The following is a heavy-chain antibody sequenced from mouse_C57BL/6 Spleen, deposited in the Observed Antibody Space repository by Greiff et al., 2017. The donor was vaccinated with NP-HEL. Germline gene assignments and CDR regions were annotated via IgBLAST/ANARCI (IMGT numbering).Heavy chain of an antibody. CDR3: ARDQAYYSTYWYFDV. D-gene: IGHD2-5*01. J-gene: IGHJ1*03. Sequence: EVQRVESGGGLVKPGGSLKLSCAASGFTFSSYAMSWVRQTPEKRLEWVATISDGGSYTYYPDNVKGRFTISRDNAKNNLYLQMSHLKSEDTAMYYCARDQAYYSTYWYFDVWGTGTTVTVSS. CDR2: ISDGGSYT. CDR1: GFTFSSYA. V-gene: IGHV5-4*01.